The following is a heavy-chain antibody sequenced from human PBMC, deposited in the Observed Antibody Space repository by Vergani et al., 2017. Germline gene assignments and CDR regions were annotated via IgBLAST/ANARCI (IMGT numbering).Heavy chain of an antibody. D-gene: IGHD2-2*01. CDR2: IYTSGST. J-gene: IGHJ5*02. V-gene: IGHV4-61*02. CDR3: ARDVGDCSSTSCYFWFDP. CDR1: GGSISSGSYY. Sequence: QVQLQESGPGLVKPSQTLSLTCTVSGGSISSGSYYWSWIRQPAGKGLEWIGRIYTSGSTNYNPSLKSRVTISVDASKNPFSLKLSTVTAADTAVYYCARDVGDCSSTSCYFWFDPWGQGTLVTVSS.